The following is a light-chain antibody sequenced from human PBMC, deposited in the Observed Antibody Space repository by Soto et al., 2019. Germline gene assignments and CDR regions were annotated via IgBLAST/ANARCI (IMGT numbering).Light chain of an antibody. J-gene: IGKJ3*01. CDR2: GAS. Sequence: EIVMTQSRSTLFVSPGERAILSCRASQTVSDDLAWYQQKPGQAPRLLIYGASTRATDIPARFSGGGSGTEFSLTISSLQSEDSAIYYCQQYHDWPPITFGPGTKVNI. CDR3: QQYHDWPPIT. V-gene: IGKV3-15*01. CDR1: QTVSDD.